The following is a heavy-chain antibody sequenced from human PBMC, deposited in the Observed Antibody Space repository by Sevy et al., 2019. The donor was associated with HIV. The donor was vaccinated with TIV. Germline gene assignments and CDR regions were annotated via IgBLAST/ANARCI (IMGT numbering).Heavy chain of an antibody. Sequence: GGSLRLSCAASGFTFGSYWMTWVRQAPGKGLEWVANIKEDGSGRLYVDSVRGRFTVSRDNAKKTLYLQMNNLRGEDTALYYCARLSSSSSGRGLDNWGQGAQVTVSS. J-gene: IGHJ4*02. CDR3: ARLSSSSSGRGLDN. D-gene: IGHD2-2*01. CDR1: GFTFGSYW. V-gene: IGHV3-7*01. CDR2: IKEDGSGR.